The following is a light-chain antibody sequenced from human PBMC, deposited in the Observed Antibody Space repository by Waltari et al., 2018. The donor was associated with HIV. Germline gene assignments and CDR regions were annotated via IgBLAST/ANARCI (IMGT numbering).Light chain of an antibody. V-gene: IGLV8-61*01. J-gene: IGLJ3*02. CDR2: STN. CDR1: SGSVSTSYY. Sequence: QTVVTQEPSFSVSPGGTVTLTCGLSSGSVSTSYYPRRYRQTPGQAPRTLIYSTNPRSAAVPERFSGSILGNKAALTITGAQADDESDYYCVLYMGGGIWVFGGGTKVTVL. CDR3: VLYMGGGIWV.